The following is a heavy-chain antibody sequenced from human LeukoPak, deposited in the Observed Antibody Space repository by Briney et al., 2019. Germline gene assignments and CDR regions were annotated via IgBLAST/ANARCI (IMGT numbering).Heavy chain of an antibody. D-gene: IGHD3-3*01. V-gene: IGHV3-30*02. Sequence: AGGSLRLSCAASGFSYKGAHWVRQAPGKGLEWVALIQSDGGGVFYSDSVKGRFTVSRDNSKNTLWLQMNSLRAEDTAVYYCAKAANYDFWSGYDRIDYWGQGTLVTVSS. CDR3: AKAANYDFWSGYDRIDY. CDR2: IQSDGGGV. J-gene: IGHJ4*02. CDR1: GFSYKG.